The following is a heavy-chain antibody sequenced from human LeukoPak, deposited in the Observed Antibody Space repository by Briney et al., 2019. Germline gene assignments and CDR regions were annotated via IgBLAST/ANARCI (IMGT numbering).Heavy chain of an antibody. D-gene: IGHD1-1*01. J-gene: IGHJ2*01. V-gene: IGHV1-24*01. CDR2: FDPEDGET. CDR1: GYTLTELS. CDR3: ATVPSFSYDQSSKYGGYNWCFDL. Sequence: ASVKVSCKVSGYTLTELSMHWVRQAPGKGLEWMGGFDPEDGETIYAQKFQGRVTMTEDTSTDTAYMELSSLRSEDTAVYYCATVPSFSYDQSSKYGGYNWCFDLWGRGTLVTVSS.